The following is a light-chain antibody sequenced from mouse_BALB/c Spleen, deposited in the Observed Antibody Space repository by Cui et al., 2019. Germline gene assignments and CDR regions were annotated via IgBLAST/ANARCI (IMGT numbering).Light chain of an antibody. J-gene: IGKJ1*01. Sequence: HIVLTQSPAMMSAFLGGTITLTCSASSSVNYLHWYQQKSGTSPKLLIYSTSYLALGVPYRFNGSGSGTFYSLTISRLEAEDAAVYYGHKWSSYPWTFGGGNKLQIK. V-gene: IGKV4-80*01. CDR3: HKWSSYPWT. CDR2: STS. CDR1: SSVNY.